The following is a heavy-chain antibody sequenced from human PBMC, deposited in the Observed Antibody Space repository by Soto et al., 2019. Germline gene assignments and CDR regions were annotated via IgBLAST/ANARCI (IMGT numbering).Heavy chain of an antibody. CDR3: AKAMYHSGWVVDY. CDR1: GFTFSTYA. CDR2: ISGSGGST. V-gene: IGHV3-23*01. J-gene: IGHJ4*02. D-gene: IGHD6-19*01. Sequence: EVQPLESGGGLVQPGGSLRLSCAASGFTFSTYAMAWVRQAPGKGLEWVSSISGSGGSTYYAESVKGRFAISRDNSKNTLYVQVSSLRAEDTAVYYCAKAMYHSGWVVDYWGQGTLVTVSS.